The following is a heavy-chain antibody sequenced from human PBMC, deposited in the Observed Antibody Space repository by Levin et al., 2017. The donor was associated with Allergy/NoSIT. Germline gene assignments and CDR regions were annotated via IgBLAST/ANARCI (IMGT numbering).Heavy chain of an antibody. CDR1: GYRFTSYW. CDR3: ARTSTVTTYHFGLDV. Sequence: GESLKISCKGSGYRFTSYWIGWVRQMPGKGLEWMAVIYPGDSDTRYSPSFQGQVTISADKSINTAYLQWSTLKASDTAIYYCARTSTVTTYHFGLDVWGQGTTVTVSS. D-gene: IGHD4-17*01. CDR2: IYPGDSDT. J-gene: IGHJ6*02. V-gene: IGHV5-51*06.